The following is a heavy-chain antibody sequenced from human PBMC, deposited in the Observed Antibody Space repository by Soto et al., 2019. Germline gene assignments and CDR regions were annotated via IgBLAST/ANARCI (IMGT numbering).Heavy chain of an antibody. Sequence: QITLKESGPTLVKPTQNLPLTCTFSGFSLSTSGVGVGWIRQPPGKTLEWLALIYWDDDNRYSPSLKSRLTITNDTSKNQVVLTMTNMDPVYTATYYCAHLSRGGFDPWGQGTLVTVAS. CDR3: AHLSRGGFDP. CDR1: GFSLSTSGVG. D-gene: IGHD3-10*01. J-gene: IGHJ5*02. CDR2: IYWDDDN. V-gene: IGHV2-5*02.